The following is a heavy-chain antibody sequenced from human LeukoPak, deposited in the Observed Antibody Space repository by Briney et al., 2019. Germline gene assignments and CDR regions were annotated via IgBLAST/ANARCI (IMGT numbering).Heavy chain of an antibody. V-gene: IGHV3-21*01. D-gene: IGHD6-13*01. J-gene: IGHJ6*03. CDR3: ARVRRYSSSWAQVYYYYMDV. CDR1: GFTFSSYS. Sequence: GGSLRLSCAASGFTFSSYSMNWVRQAPGKGLEWVSSISSSSSSYIYYADSVKGRFTISRDNAKNSLYLQMNSLRAEDTAVYYCARVRRYSSSWAQVYYYYMDVWGKGTTVTVSS. CDR2: ISSSSSSYI.